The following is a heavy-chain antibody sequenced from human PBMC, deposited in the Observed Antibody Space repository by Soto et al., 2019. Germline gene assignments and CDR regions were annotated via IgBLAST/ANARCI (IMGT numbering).Heavy chain of an antibody. V-gene: IGHV3-23*01. J-gene: IGHJ4*02. D-gene: IGHD6-13*01. CDR2: ISGSGGST. CDR3: AKDKEPGIAAAGILDY. Sequence: GGSLRLSCAASGFTFSSYAMSWVRQAPGKGLEWVSAISGSGGSTYYADSVKGRFTISRDNSKNTLYLQMNSLRAEDTAVYYCAKDKEPGIAAAGILDYWGQGTLVTVSS. CDR1: GFTFSSYA.